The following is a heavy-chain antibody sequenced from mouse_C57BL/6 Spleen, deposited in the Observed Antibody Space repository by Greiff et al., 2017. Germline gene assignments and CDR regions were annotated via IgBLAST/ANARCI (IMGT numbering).Heavy chain of an antibody. CDR3: ARAQLITTGYFDY. J-gene: IGHJ2*01. CDR2: ISDGGSYT. CDR1: GFTFSSYA. Sequence: EVMLVESGGGLVKPGGSLKLSCAASGFTFSSYAMSWVRQTPEKRLEWVATISDGGSYTYYPDNVKGRFTISRDNAKNNLYLQMSHLKSDDTAMYYCARAQLITTGYFDYWGQGTTLTVSS. D-gene: IGHD1-1*01. V-gene: IGHV5-4*03.